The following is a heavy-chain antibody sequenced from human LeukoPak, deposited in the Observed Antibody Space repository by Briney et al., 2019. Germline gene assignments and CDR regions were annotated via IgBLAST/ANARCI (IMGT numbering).Heavy chain of an antibody. V-gene: IGHV1-69*05. CDR1: GGTFSSYA. CDR3: ARGGLAIFGVVIGFDP. J-gene: IGHJ5*02. CDR2: IISIFGTA. D-gene: IGHD3-3*01. Sequence: ASVKVSCKASGGTFSSYAISWVRQAPGQGLEWMGGIISIFGTANYAQKFQGRVTITTDESTSTAYMELSSLRSEDTAVYYCARGGLAIFGVVIGFDPWGQGTLVTVSS.